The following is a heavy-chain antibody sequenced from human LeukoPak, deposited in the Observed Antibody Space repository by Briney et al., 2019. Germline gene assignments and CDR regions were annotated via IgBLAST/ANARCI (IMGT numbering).Heavy chain of an antibody. CDR1: GFTFSSYA. CDR3: AKGTGSGSSNWFDP. D-gene: IGHD3-10*01. Sequence: QPGRSLRLSCAASGFTFSSYAMSWVRQAPGKGLEWVSTITGSGGSTYYADSVKGRFTISRDNSKNTLYLQMTSLRADDTAEYYCAKGTGSGSSNWFDPWGRGTLVTASS. J-gene: IGHJ5*02. V-gene: IGHV3-23*01. CDR2: ITGSGGST.